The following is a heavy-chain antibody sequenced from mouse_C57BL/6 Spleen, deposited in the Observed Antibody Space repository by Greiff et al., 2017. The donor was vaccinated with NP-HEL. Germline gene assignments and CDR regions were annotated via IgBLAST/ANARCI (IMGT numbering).Heavy chain of an antibody. CDR2: INYDGSST. CDR3: ARGDGNYVAWFAY. V-gene: IGHV5-16*01. Sequence: EVKLMESEGGLVQPGSSMKLSCTASGFTFSDYYMAWVRQVPEKGLEWVANINYDGSSTYYLDSLKSRFIISRDNAKNILYLQMSSLKSEDTATYYCARGDGNYVAWFAYWGQGTLVTVSA. CDR1: GFTFSDYY. D-gene: IGHD2-1*01. J-gene: IGHJ3*01.